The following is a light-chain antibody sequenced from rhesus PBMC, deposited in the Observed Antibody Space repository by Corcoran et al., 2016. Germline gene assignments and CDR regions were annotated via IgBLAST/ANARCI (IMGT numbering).Light chain of an antibody. J-gene: IGKJ1*01. V-gene: IGKV1S14*01. CDR3: QQHNSYPPT. CDR1: QGISSY. Sequence: DVQLTQSPSSLSASVGDRVTITCRASQGISSYLAWYQQKSGKAPKPLIYYASNLESGVPSRFSGSGSGTDFTLTISSLQPEDFAIYYCQQHNSYPPTFGQGTKVEIK. CDR2: YAS.